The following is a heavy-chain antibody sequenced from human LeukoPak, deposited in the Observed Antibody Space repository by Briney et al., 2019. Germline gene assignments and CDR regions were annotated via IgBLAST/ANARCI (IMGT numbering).Heavy chain of an antibody. CDR1: GFTFNNYG. CDR2: ISGSGGNT. V-gene: IGHV3-23*01. CDR3: AKDMRTLDYFDY. D-gene: IGHD1-1*01. J-gene: IGHJ4*02. Sequence: GGSPRLSCAASGFTFNNYGMSWVRQAPGKGLEWVSGISGSGGNTYYADSVKGRFTISRDNSKKTLYLQMNSLRAEDTAIYYCAKDMRTLDYFDYWGQGTLVTVSS.